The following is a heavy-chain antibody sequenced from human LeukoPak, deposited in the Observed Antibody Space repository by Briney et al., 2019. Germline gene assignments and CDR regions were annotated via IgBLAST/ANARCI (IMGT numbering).Heavy chain of an antibody. CDR1: GFTVSSNY. CDR3: ARDRPTLDTTWYAFDI. V-gene: IGHV3-53*01. CDR2: IYSGGST. J-gene: IGHJ3*02. Sequence: PGGSLRLSCAASGFTVSSNYMSWVRQAPGKGLEWVSVIYSGGSTYYADSVKGRFTISRDNSKNTLYLQMNSLRAEDTAVYYCARDRPTLDTTWYAFDIWGQGTMVTVSS. D-gene: IGHD1-26*01.